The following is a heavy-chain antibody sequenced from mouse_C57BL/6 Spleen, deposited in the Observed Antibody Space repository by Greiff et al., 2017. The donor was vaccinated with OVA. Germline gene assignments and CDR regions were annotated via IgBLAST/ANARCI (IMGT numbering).Heavy chain of an antibody. Sequence: ESGPGLVKPSQSLSLTCSVTGYSITSGYYWNWIRQFPGNKLEWMGYISYDGSNNYNPSLKNRISITRDTSKNQFFLKLNSVTTEDTATYDCARGDSMVTPFAYWGQGTLVTVSA. D-gene: IGHD2-10*02. CDR1: GYSITSGYY. CDR2: ISYDGSN. CDR3: ARGDSMVTPFAY. V-gene: IGHV3-6*01. J-gene: IGHJ3*01.